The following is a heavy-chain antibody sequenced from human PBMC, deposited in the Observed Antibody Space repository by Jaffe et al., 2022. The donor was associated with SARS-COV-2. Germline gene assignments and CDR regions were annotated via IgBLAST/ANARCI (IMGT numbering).Heavy chain of an antibody. CDR3: ARGKPGDCSGGNCYGR. D-gene: IGHD2-15*01. CDR2: IGNEGNNI. V-gene: IGHV3-74*03. J-gene: IGHJ4*02. CDR1: GFTFSSYW. Sequence: EVQLVESGGGLVQPGGSLRLSCAASGFTFSSYWMHWVRQAPGEGLVWVSRIGNEGNNITYADSVRGRFTISRDNAKNTLFLQMSSLRAEDTAVYYCARGKPGDCSGGNCYGRWGPGTPVTVSS.